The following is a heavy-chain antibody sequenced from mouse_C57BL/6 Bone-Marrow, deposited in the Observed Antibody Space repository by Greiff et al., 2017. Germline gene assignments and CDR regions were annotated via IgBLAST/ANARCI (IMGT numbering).Heavy chain of an antibody. CDR1: GFTFSSYA. V-gene: IGHV5-4*01. Sequence: EVQGVESGGGLVKPGGSLKLSCAASGFTFSSYAMSWVRQTPEKRLEWVATISDGGSYTYYPDNVKGRFTISRDNAKNNLYLQMSHLKAEDTAMXYGGRDGETAQAFYAMDYWGQGTSVTVSS. J-gene: IGHJ4*01. D-gene: IGHD3-2*02. CDR3: GRDGETAQAFYAMDY. CDR2: ISDGGSYT.